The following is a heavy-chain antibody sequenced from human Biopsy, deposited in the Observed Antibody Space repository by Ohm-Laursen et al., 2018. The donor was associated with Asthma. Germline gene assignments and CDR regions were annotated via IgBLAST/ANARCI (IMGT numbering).Heavy chain of an antibody. J-gene: IGHJ4*02. CDR3: AKGEWELLEANFDY. D-gene: IGHD1-26*01. CDR1: GFTFDDYA. V-gene: IGHV3-9*01. CDR2: ISWNSGSI. Sequence: SLRLSCSASGFTFDDYAMHWVRRAPGKGLEWVSGISWNSGSIGYADSVKGRFTISRDNAKNSLYLQMNSLRAEDTALYYCAKGEWELLEANFDYWGQGTRVTVSS.